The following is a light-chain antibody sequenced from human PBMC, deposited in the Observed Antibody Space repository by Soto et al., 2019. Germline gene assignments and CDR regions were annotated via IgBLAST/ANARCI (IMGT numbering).Light chain of an antibody. J-gene: IGLJ1*01. CDR1: SSNVGSYKL. V-gene: IGLV2-23*02. Sequence: QSALTQPASVSGSPGQSITISCTGTSSNVGSYKLVSWYQQHPGKAPKLMIFEVNKRPSGVSNRFSGSKSGNTASLTISGLTGEDEADYYCCSSGGSPTYVFGTGTKLTVL. CDR2: EVN. CDR3: CSSGGSPTYV.